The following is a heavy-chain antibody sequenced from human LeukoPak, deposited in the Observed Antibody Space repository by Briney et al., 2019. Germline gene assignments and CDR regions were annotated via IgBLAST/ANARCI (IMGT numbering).Heavy chain of an antibody. Sequence: PGGSLRLSCAASGFTFSSYSMNWVRQAPGKGLEWVSSISSSSSYIYYADSVKGRFTISRDNAKNSLYLQMNSLRAEDTAVYYCAKGDFDPRNPTEGYYYYMDVWGKGTTVTVSS. J-gene: IGHJ6*03. CDR3: AKGDFDPRNPTEGYYYYMDV. CDR2: ISSSSSYI. CDR1: GFTFSSYS. D-gene: IGHD3-9*01. V-gene: IGHV3-21*04.